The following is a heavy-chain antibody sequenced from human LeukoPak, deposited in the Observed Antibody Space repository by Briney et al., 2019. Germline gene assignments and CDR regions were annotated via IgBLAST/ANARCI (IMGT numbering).Heavy chain of an antibody. D-gene: IGHD2-15*01. CDR3: ARDGSGGSSFDQ. J-gene: IGHJ4*02. CDR1: GFTFSTYS. Sequence: GGSLRLSCAGSGFTFSTYSMDWGRQAPGKGLEWGSDISRSSSTIYYADSVKGRFTISRDNAKNSLYLQMKGLRVEDTAIYSCARDGSGGSSFDQWGQGTLVTVSS. V-gene: IGHV3-48*01. CDR2: ISRSSSTI.